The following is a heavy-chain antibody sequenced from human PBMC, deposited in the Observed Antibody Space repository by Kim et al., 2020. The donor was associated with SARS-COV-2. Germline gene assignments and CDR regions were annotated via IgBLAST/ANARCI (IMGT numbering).Heavy chain of an antibody. Sequence: GGSLRLSCAASGFTFDDYAMHWVRQAPGKGLEWVSGISWNSGSIGYADSVKGRFTISRDNAKNSLYLQMNSLRAEDTALYYCAKSLPALWGIAAALDYWGQGTLVTVSS. J-gene: IGHJ4*02. CDR3: AKSLPALWGIAAALDY. CDR1: GFTFDDYA. D-gene: IGHD6-13*01. CDR2: ISWNSGSI. V-gene: IGHV3-9*01.